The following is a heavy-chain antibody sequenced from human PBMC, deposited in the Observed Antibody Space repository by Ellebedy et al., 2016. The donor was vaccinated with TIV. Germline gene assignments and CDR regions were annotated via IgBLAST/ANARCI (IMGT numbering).Heavy chain of an antibody. V-gene: IGHV3-66*01. CDR2: IYSAGST. D-gene: IGHD2-15*01. Sequence: GESLKISCAASGFSFRNYWMGWVRQAPGKGLEWVSVIYSAGSTYYTDSVKGRFTISRDNSKNMVYLQMNSLRGEDTAVYYCARGFCSGGSCYYYNGMDVWGHGTTVTVSS. J-gene: IGHJ6*02. CDR3: ARGFCSGGSCYYYNGMDV. CDR1: GFSFRNYW.